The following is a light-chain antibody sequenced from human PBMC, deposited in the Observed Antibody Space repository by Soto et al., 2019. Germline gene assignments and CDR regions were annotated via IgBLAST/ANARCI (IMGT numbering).Light chain of an antibody. V-gene: IGLV2-14*03. CDR1: SSNVGGYNY. CDR2: GVS. CDR3: SSYKTRSTDVV. J-gene: IGLJ3*02. Sequence: QSALTQPASVSGSPGQSVTISCTGTSSNVGGYNYVSWYQQHPGKAPKLMIYGVSNRPSGVSDRFSGSKSGNTASLAISGLQAEDEADYYCSSYKTRSTDVVFGGGTKLTVL.